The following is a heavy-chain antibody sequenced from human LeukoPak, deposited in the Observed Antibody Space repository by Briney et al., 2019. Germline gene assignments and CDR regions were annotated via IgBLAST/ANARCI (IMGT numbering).Heavy chain of an antibody. CDR3: ARSPLIVVVTAIPNWYFDL. Sequence: PSETLSLTCTVSGGSISSGDYYWSWIRQPPGKGLEWIGYIYYSGSTHYNPSLKSRVTISVDTSKNQFSLKLSSVTAADTAVYYCARSPLIVVVTAIPNWYFDLWGRGTLVTVSS. J-gene: IGHJ2*01. V-gene: IGHV4-30-4*01. D-gene: IGHD2-21*02. CDR1: GGSISSGDYY. CDR2: IYYSGST.